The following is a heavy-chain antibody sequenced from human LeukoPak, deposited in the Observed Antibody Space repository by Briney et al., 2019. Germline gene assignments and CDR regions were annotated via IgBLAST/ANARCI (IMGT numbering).Heavy chain of an antibody. CDR1: GNSFTAYW. Sequence: GESLKISCKNSGNSFTAYWIGWVRQMPGKGLECMGIIYVSDSDTRYSPSLQGQVTISVDESINTAYLQWSSLKASDTAVYYCASSLSTATPFVNWGQGTLVTVSS. CDR3: ASSLSTATPFVN. V-gene: IGHV5-51*01. D-gene: IGHD2-15*01. CDR2: IYVSDSDT. J-gene: IGHJ4*02.